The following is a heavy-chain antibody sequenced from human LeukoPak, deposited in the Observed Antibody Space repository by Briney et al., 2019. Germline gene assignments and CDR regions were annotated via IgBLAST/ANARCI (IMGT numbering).Heavy chain of an antibody. D-gene: IGHD2-21*02. CDR1: GGSISSSNFY. CDR3: ARHRGVTAATPFDY. V-gene: IGHV4-39*01. Sequence: PSETLSLTCVVSGGSISSSNFYWGWLRQPPGKGLEWIESFHYSGSTYYNPSLQSRVTISVDTSKNQLSLKLTSVAAADAAVYYCARHRGVTAATPFDYWGQGTLVTVSS. J-gene: IGHJ4*02. CDR2: FHYSGST.